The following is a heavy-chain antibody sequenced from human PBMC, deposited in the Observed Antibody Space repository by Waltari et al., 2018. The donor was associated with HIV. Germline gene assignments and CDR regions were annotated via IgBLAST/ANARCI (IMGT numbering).Heavy chain of an antibody. V-gene: IGHV1-69*01. Sequence: QVPLVQSGAEVKKPGSSVKVSCKATDGTSRHSFSWGGQDAGEGVEWLGGINRSCGTPNYAQKLEGRDTSRADESATAVYLEMKTLRSDDPVTYFCACADRDQSGSSYIFDYWGQGSLVTVAS. CDR3: ACADRDQSGSSYIFDY. D-gene: IGHD1-26*01. CDR1: DGTSRHS. CDR2: INRSCGTP. J-gene: IGHJ4*02.